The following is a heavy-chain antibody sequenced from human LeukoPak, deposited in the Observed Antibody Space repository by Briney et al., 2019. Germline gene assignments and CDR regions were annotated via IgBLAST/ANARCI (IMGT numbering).Heavy chain of an antibody. J-gene: IGHJ4*02. CDR2: IIPIFGTA. V-gene: IGHV1-69*13. CDR3: AREQDYYDSSGYPTPFDY. CDR1: GGTFSSYA. D-gene: IGHD3-22*01. Sequence: ASVKVSCKASGGTFSSYAISWVRQAPGQGFEWMGGIIPIFGTANYAQKFQGRVTITADESTSTAYMELSSLRSEDTAVYYCAREQDYYDSSGYPTPFDYWGQGTLVTVSS.